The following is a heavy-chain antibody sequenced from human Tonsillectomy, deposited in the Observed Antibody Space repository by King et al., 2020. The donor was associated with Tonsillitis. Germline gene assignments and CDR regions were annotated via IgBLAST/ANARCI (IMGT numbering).Heavy chain of an antibody. D-gene: IGHD3-10*01. CDR2: INSDGSST. CDR1: GFTLSSYW. Sequence: VQLVESGGDLVQPGGSLRLSCAASGFTLSSYWMHWVRQVPGKGLVWVSRINSDGSSTNYADSVKGRFTISRDNAKNTLYLQMNSLRAEDTAVYYCARALSPPMVRGVYYGMDVWGQGTTVIVSS. J-gene: IGHJ6*02. CDR3: ARALSPPMVRGVYYGMDV. V-gene: IGHV3-74*01.